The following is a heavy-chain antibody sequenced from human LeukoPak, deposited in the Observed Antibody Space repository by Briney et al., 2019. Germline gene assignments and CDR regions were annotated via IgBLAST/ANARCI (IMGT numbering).Heavy chain of an antibody. D-gene: IGHD5-18*01. CDR1: GFTVSSNY. Sequence: GGSLRLSCAASGFTVSSNYMSWVRQAPGKGLEWVSVIYSGGSTYYADSVKGRFTNSRDNSKNTLYLQMNSLRAEDTAVYYCARGGYSYTYYFDYWGQGTLVTVSS. CDR3: ARGGYSYTYYFDY. V-gene: IGHV3-66*01. J-gene: IGHJ4*02. CDR2: IYSGGST.